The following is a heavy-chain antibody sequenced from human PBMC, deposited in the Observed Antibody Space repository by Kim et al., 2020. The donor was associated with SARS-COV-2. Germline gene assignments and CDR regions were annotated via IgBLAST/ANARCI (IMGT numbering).Heavy chain of an antibody. CDR2: ISSSSSTI. V-gene: IGHV3-48*02. J-gene: IGHJ2*01. Sequence: GGFLRLSCAASGFTFSSYSMNWVRQAPGKGLEWVSYISSSSSTIYYADCVKGRFTISRDNAKNSLYLQMNSLRDEDTAVYYCARAHADMVRGALPYWYFDLWGRGTLVTVSS. CDR3: ARAHADMVRGALPYWYFDL. D-gene: IGHD3-10*01. CDR1: GFTFSSYS.